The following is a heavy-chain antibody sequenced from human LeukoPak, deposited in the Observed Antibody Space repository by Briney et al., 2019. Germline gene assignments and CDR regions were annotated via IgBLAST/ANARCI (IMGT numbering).Heavy chain of an antibody. J-gene: IGHJ4*02. D-gene: IGHD3-22*01. CDR1: GYTFTSYG. V-gene: IGHV1-18*01. Sequence: GASVKVSCKASGYTFTSYGISWVRQAPGQGLEWMGWISAYNGNTNYAQKLQGRVTMTTDTSTSTAYMELRSLRSDDTAVYYCAREGYYYDSSGFTNPPDYWGQGTLVTVSS. CDR3: AREGYYYDSSGFTNPPDY. CDR2: ISAYNGNT.